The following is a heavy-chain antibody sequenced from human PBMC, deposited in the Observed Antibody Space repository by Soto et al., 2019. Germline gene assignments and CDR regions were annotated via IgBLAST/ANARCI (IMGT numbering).Heavy chain of an antibody. D-gene: IGHD5-18*01. CDR3: ASSVDTAMVFDY. CDR1: GGSISSSSYY. CDR2: IYYSGST. J-gene: IGHJ4*02. V-gene: IGHV4-39*01. Sequence: KPSETLSLTCTVSGGSISSSSYYWGWIRQPPGKGLEWIGSIYYSGSTYYNPSLKSRVTISVDTSKNQFSLKLSSVTAADTAVYYCASSVDTAMVFDYWGQGTLVTVS.